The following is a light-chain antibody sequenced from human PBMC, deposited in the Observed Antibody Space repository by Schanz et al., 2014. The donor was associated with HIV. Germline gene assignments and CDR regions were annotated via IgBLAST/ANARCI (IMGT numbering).Light chain of an antibody. CDR1: TTDVGAYKY. V-gene: IGLV2-8*01. CDR3: AAWDDSLNGYV. Sequence: QSALTQPPSASGSPGQSVTVSCTGDTTDVGAYKYVSWYQQHPGKAPKLIIYEDTKRPSAVPDRFSGSRSGDTASLTVSGLQAEDEADYYCAAWDDSLNGYVFGTGTKLTVL. CDR2: EDT. J-gene: IGLJ1*01.